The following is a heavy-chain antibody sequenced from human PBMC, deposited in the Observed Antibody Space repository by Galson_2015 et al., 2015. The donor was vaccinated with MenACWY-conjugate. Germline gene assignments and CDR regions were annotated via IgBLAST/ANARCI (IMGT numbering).Heavy chain of an antibody. D-gene: IGHD5/OR15-5a*01. CDR3: TRDEGGGRGVSRNYYYGMDV. J-gene: IGHJ6*02. V-gene: IGHV3-49*03. CDR1: GFSLGNYA. Sequence: SLRLSCAGSGFSLGNYAVSWFRQAPGKGLEWVSFIRSKTYGGTTEYAASVRGRFTISRDDSKNIAYLQMNSLKTEYTAVYYCTRDEGGGRGVSRNYYYGMDVWGQGTTVTVSS. CDR2: IRSKTYGGTT.